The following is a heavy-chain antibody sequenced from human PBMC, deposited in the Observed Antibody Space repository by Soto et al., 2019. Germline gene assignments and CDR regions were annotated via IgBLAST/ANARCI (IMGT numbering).Heavy chain of an antibody. CDR2: IYHGGRA. CDR3: ARTLNYDFWRDGGRHYYFDS. Sequence: PSETLSLTCAVSGGSVSTSHWWRWVRPAPGKGLEWIGYIYHGGRATYTPSLTNRVTISLDTYQNQFFLRLSSVTAADTAVYFCARTLNYDFWRDGGRHYYFDSWGQGTLVTVSS. CDR1: GGSVSTSHW. V-gene: IGHV4-4*02. D-gene: IGHD3-3*01. J-gene: IGHJ4*02.